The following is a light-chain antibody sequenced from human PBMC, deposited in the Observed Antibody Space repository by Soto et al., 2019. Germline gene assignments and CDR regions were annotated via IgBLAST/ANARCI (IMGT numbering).Light chain of an antibody. V-gene: IGKV3-15*01. J-gene: IGKJ4*01. Sequence: EIVLTQSPATLSSFPGDRVTLSCRASHSVSSNLAWYQQKPGQAPRLLIYDTSTRATGIPARFSGSGSGTEFTLTISSLQSEDFAVYYCQQYNNWPPLTFGGGTKVDIK. CDR2: DTS. CDR3: QQYNNWPPLT. CDR1: HSVSSN.